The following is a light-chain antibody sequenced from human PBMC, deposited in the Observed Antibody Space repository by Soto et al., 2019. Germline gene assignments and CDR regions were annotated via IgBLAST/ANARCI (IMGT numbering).Light chain of an antibody. CDR2: GAS. CDR1: QSVSSSY. J-gene: IGKJ4*01. V-gene: IGKV3-20*01. CDR3: QQYGSSFLT. Sequence: EIVLTQSPGTLSLSPGEEATLSCRASQSVSSSYIAWYQQKPGQAPRLLIYGASSRATGIPDRFSGSGSGTDFTLTISRLEPEDFAVYYCQQYGSSFLTFGGGTKVEIK.